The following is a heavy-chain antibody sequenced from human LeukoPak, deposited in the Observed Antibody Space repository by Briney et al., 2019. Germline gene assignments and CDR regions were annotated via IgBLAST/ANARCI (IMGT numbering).Heavy chain of an antibody. J-gene: IGHJ4*02. Sequence: GASVKVSCKASGYTFINYAMHWVRQAPGQRLEWMGWINPGNGDTKYSQGFQDRVTITRDTSASTGYMELSSLRSEDMAVYYCARDRGGSGDFDYWGQGTLVTVSS. CDR3: ARDRGGSGDFDY. CDR2: INPGNGDT. CDR1: GYTFINYA. D-gene: IGHD3-10*01. V-gene: IGHV1-3*03.